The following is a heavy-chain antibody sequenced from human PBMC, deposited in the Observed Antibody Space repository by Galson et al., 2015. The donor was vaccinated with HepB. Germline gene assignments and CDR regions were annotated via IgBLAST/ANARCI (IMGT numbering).Heavy chain of an antibody. CDR3: AKVGLKYGASYYDLDY. CDR2: ISYDGNKK. V-gene: IGHV3-30*18. D-gene: IGHD3-3*01. J-gene: IGHJ4*02. Sequence: SLRLSCAASGVTFSTYGMHWVRQAPGKGLEWVAVISYDGNKKYYADSVKGRFTISRDNSKNTLYLQMSSLRAADTAVYYCAKVGLKYGASYYDLDYWGQGTLVTVSS. CDR1: GVTFSTYG.